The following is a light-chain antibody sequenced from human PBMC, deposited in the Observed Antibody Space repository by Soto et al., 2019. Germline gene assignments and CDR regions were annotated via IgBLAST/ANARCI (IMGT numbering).Light chain of an antibody. CDR1: QGIRHV. J-gene: IGKJ3*01. Sequence: AIQMTQSPSSLSASVGDRVTITCRASQGIRHVLDWFQQKPGKAPKLLIYAASNLQSGVPARFSGSGSGTDFTLTISSLQPEDFANYYVLQKYFYPFTFGPGTKVDIK. CDR2: AAS. CDR3: LQKYFYPFT. V-gene: IGKV1-6*01.